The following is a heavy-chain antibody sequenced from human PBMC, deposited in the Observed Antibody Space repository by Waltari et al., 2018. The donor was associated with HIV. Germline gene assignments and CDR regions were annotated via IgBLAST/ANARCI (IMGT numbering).Heavy chain of an antibody. J-gene: IGHJ4*02. CDR1: GGSISSYY. Sequence: QVQLQESGPGLVKPSETLSLTCTVSGGSISSYYWSWIRQPPGKGLEWIGYIYYSGSTNYTPSLKSRVTISVDTSKNQFALKLSSVTAADTAVYYCARGIGPDSGSDYWGQGTLVTVSS. CDR2: IYYSGST. V-gene: IGHV4-59*01. CDR3: ARGIGPDSGSDY. D-gene: IGHD1-26*01.